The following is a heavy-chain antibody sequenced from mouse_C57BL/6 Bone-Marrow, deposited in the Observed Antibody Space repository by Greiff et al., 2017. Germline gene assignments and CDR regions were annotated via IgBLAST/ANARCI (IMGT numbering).Heavy chain of an antibody. CDR1: GYSFTSYY. J-gene: IGHJ2*01. CDR3: AHITTVVSDY. CDR2: IYPGSGNT. D-gene: IGHD1-1*01. V-gene: IGHV1-66*01. Sequence: QVQLKESGPELVKPGASVKISCKASGYSFTSYYIHWVKQRPGQGLEWIGWIYPGSGNTKYNEKFKGKATLTADTSSSTAYMQLSSLTSEDSAVYYCAHITTVVSDYWGQGTTLTVSS.